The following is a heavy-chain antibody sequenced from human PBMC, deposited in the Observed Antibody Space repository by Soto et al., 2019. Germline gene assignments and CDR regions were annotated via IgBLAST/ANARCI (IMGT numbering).Heavy chain of an antibody. CDR2: INVNSGGT. CDR1: GYTFTGNY. V-gene: IGHV1-2*04. Sequence: QVQLVQSGAEVKKPGASVKVSCKASGYTFTGNYMHWVRQAPGQGFEWMGWINVNSGGTKYAQKFQGWVPMTRDTSISTAYRELSRLRSDDTAVYYCARGDKLSLYPQLDYWGQGTLVTVSS. CDR3: ARGDKLSLYPQLDY. D-gene: IGHD3-16*02. J-gene: IGHJ4*02.